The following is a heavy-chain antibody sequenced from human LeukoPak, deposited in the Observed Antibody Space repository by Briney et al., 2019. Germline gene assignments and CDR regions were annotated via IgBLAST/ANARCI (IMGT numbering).Heavy chain of an antibody. CDR3: ARGYCSGGSCYDY. Sequence: ASVKVSCKASGGTFSGYAISWVRQAPGQGLEWMGGIIPNSGGTNYAQKFQGRVTMTRDTSISTAYMELSRLRPDDTAVYYCARGYCSGGSCYDYWGQGTLVTVSS. V-gene: IGHV1-2*02. CDR1: GGTFSGYA. CDR2: IIPNSGGT. J-gene: IGHJ4*02. D-gene: IGHD2-15*01.